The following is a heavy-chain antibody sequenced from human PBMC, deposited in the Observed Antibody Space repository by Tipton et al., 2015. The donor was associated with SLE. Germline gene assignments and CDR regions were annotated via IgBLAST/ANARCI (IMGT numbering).Heavy chain of an antibody. V-gene: IGHV3-74*01. CDR1: EFTFSNYA. J-gene: IGHJ6*02. CDR2: IYSDGSSA. Sequence: SLRLSCAASEFTFSNYAMTWVRQAPGKGLVWVSRIYSDGSSANCADSVKGRFTISRDNAKNMLYLQMNSLRAEDTAVYYCGSTSTDYGMDVWGQGTTVTVSS. D-gene: IGHD5-12*01. CDR3: GSTSTDYGMDV.